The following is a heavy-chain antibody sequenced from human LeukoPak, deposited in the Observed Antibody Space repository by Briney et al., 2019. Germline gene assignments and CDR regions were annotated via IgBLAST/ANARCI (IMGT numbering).Heavy chain of an antibody. V-gene: IGHV1-69*13. CDR3: ATVPLSRSPGFWSGYYIPDY. Sequence: SVKVSCKASGGTFSSFAISWVRQAPGQGLEWMGGIIPIFGTANYAQNFQGRATITADESTSTAYMELSSLRSEDTAVYYCATVPLSRSPGFWSGYYIPDYWGQGTLVTVSS. CDR2: IIPIFGTA. J-gene: IGHJ4*02. D-gene: IGHD3-3*01. CDR1: GGTFSSFA.